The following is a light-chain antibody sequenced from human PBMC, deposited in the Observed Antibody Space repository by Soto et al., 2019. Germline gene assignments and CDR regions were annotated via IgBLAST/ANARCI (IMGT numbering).Light chain of an antibody. Sequence: EIVIRQCPATVCVCPGERATLPSRASQGIGDTLAWYQQKPGQTPRLLIYDTSIRATGVPARFSGSGSGTEFTLTISSLQSEDFAVYYCQQYNKWTPWTFGQGTKVDIK. CDR1: QGIGDT. J-gene: IGKJ1*01. V-gene: IGKV3-15*01. CDR3: QQYNKWTPWT. CDR2: DTS.